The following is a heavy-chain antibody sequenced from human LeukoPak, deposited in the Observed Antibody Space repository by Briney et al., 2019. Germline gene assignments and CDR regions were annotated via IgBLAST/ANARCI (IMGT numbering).Heavy chain of an antibody. CDR1: GGSFSGYY. J-gene: IGHJ6*02. Sequence: SETLSLTCADYGGSFSGYYWSWIRQPPGKGLEWIGEINHSGSTNYNPSLNSRVTISVDTSKNQFSLKLSSVTAADTAVYYCASGGYYYYYGMDVWGQGTMVTVSS. CDR3: ASGGYYYYYGMDV. V-gene: IGHV4-34*01. CDR2: INHSGST. D-gene: IGHD2-15*01.